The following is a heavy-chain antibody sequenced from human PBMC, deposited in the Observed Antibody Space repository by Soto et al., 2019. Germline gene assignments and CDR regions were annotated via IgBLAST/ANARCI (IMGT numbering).Heavy chain of an antibody. J-gene: IGHJ4*02. Sequence: PGGSLRLSCAASGFTFSSYAMSWVRQAPGKGLEWVSAISGSGGSTYYADSVKGRFTISRDNSKNTLYLQMNSLRAEDTAVYYCAKARVKYSSQSVRDYWGQGTLVTVSS. CDR3: AKARVKYSSQSVRDY. D-gene: IGHD6-6*01. CDR2: ISGSGGST. V-gene: IGHV3-23*01. CDR1: GFTFSSYA.